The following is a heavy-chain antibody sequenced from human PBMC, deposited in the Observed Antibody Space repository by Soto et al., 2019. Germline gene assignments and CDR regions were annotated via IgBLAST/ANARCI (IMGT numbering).Heavy chain of an antibody. CDR3: ARESHPYCSSTSCYKAGGAFDI. D-gene: IGHD2-2*02. CDR1: GFTFSSYE. V-gene: IGHV3-48*03. Sequence: VQLVESGGGLVQPGGSLRLSCAASGFTFSSYEMIWVRQAPGKGLEWVSYISSSGSTIYYADSVKGRFTISRDNAKNSLYLQMNSLRAEDTAVYYCARESHPYCSSTSCYKAGGAFDIWGQGTMVTVSS. CDR2: ISSSGSTI. J-gene: IGHJ3*02.